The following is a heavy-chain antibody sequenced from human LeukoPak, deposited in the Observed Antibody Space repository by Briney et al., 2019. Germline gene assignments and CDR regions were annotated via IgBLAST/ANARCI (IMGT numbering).Heavy chain of an antibody. CDR3: ARVIDILTGYYDYYGMDV. Sequence: GGSLRLSCAASGFTFIIYWMSWVRQAPGKGLEWVAHIKQDGSEKYYVDSVKGRFTISRDNAKNSLYLQMNSLRAEDTAVYYCARVIDILTGYYDYYGMDVWGQGTTVTVSS. CDR1: GFTFIIYW. CDR2: IKQDGSEK. V-gene: IGHV3-7*01. J-gene: IGHJ6*02. D-gene: IGHD3-9*01.